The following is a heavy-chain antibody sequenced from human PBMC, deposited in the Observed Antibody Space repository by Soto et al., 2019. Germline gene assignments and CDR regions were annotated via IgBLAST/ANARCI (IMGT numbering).Heavy chain of an antibody. V-gene: IGHV4-39*01. CDR2: IYYSGST. J-gene: IGHJ4*02. CDR3: ATSYDYVWGSYRYSPSFDY. Sequence: SETLSLTCTVSGGSISSSSFYWGWIRQPPGKGLEWIGSIYYSGSTYYNPSLKSRVTISVDTSKNQFSLKLSSVTAADTAVYYCATSYDYVWGSYRYSPSFDYWGQGTLVTVSS. CDR1: GGSISSSSFY. D-gene: IGHD3-16*02.